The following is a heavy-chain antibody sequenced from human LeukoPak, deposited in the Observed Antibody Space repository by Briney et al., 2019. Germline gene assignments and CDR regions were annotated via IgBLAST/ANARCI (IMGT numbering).Heavy chain of an antibody. CDR1: GFTFDDYV. CDR2: ISGDGGST. CDR3: AKDSCSSGWYLFDY. Sequence: GGSLRLSCAASGFTFDDYVMHWVRHAPGKGLEWVALISGDGGSTYYEDSVTGRFTISRDNSKNSLYLQMNSLRTEDTALYYCAKDSCSSGWYLFDYWGQGTLVTVSS. V-gene: IGHV3-43*02. J-gene: IGHJ4*02. D-gene: IGHD6-19*01.